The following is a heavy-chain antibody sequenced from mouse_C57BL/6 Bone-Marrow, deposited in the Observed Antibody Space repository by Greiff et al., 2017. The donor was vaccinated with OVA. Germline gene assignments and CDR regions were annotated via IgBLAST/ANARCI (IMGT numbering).Heavy chain of an antibody. CDR1: GYTFTDYY. J-gene: IGHJ4*01. D-gene: IGHD2-13*01. CDR3: ARDGDDAMDY. CDR2: INPYNGGT. Sequence: EVQLQQSGPVLVKPGASVKMSCKASGYTFTDYYMNWVKQSHGKSLEWIGVINPYNGGTSYNQKFKGKATLTVDKSSSTAYMELNSRTSEDAAVYYCARDGDDAMDYWGQGTSVTVSS. V-gene: IGHV1-19*01.